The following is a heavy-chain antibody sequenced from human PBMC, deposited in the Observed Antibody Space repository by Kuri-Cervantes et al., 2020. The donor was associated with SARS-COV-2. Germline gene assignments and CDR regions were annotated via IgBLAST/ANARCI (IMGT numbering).Heavy chain of an antibody. CDR2: INPNSGGT. CDR1: GYTFTGYY. V-gene: IGHV1-2*04. J-gene: IGHJ6*02. Sequence: ASVKVSCKASGYTFTGYYMHWVRQAPGQGLKWMGWINPNSGGTNYAQKFQGWVTMTRDTSISTAYMELSRLRSDDTGVYYCARASVRGIIITYHSYGMDVWGQGTTVTVSS. CDR3: ARASVRGIIITYHSYGMDV. D-gene: IGHD3-10*01.